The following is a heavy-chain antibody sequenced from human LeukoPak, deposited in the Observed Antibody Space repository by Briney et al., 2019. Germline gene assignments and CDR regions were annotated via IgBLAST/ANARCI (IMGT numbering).Heavy chain of an antibody. V-gene: IGHV3-21*01. CDR3: ARDNYGDYAYYFDY. Sequence: GGSLGLSCAASGFTFINYTMTWVRQAPGKGLEWVSSISGSSSYFYYADSVKGRFIISRDNAKNSLYLQVKSLGAEDTAVYYCARDNYGDYAYYFDYWGQGTLVTVSS. D-gene: IGHD4-17*01. J-gene: IGHJ4*02. CDR1: GFTFINYT. CDR2: ISGSSSYF.